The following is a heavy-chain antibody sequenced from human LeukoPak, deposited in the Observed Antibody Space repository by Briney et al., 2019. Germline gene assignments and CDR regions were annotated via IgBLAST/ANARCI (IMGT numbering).Heavy chain of an antibody. CDR1: GFTFSSYS. V-gene: IGHV3-48*01. CDR3: AKDGSSGYYDDAFDI. Sequence: GGSLRLSCAASGFTFSSYSMNWVRQAPGKGLEWVSYISSSSSTIYYADSVKGRFTISRDNAKNSLYVQMNSLRAEDTAVYYCAKDGSSGYYDDAFDIWGQGTMVTVSS. D-gene: IGHD3-22*01. CDR2: ISSSSSTI. J-gene: IGHJ3*02.